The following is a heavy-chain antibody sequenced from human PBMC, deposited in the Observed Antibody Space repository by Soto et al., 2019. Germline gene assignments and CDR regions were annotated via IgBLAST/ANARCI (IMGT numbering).Heavy chain of an antibody. CDR1: GYSFTSYW. V-gene: IGHV5-51*01. J-gene: IGHJ3*02. D-gene: IGHD4-17*01. CDR2: IYPGDSDT. CDR3: ARHDDDGGNSGGGDAFDI. Sequence: EVQLVQSGAEVKKPGESLKISCKGSGYSFTSYWIGWVRQMPGKGLEWMGIIYPGDSDTRYSPSFQGQVTISADKSIATXXLQWRSLKASDTAMYYCARHDDDGGNSGGGDAFDIWGQGTMVTVSS.